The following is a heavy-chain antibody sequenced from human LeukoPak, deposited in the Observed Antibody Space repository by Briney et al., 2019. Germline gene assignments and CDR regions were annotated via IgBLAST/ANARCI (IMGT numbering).Heavy chain of an antibody. Sequence: SVKVSCKASGGTFSSYAISWVRQAPGQGLEWMEGIIPIFGTANFAQKFQGRVTITADESTSTAYMELSSLRSEDTAVYYCARGESSRWSSPVSTTHFYSTMDVWGQGTTVTVSS. D-gene: IGHD6-13*01. V-gene: IGHV1-69*13. CDR2: IIPIFGTA. J-gene: IGHJ6*02. CDR1: GGTFSSYA. CDR3: ARGESSRWSSPVSTTHFYSTMDV.